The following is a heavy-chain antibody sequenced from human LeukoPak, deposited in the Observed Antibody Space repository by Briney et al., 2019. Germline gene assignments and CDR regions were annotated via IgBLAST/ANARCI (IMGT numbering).Heavy chain of an antibody. CDR2: IYHSGST. Sequence: SETLSLTCTVSGYSISRGYSWGWIRPPPGKGLEWIGNIYHSGSTNYSPSLKSRVTISVDTSKNQFSLKLSSVTAADAAVYYCARTTEGYCRGRSCYSYYYYMDVWGKGTTVTVSS. J-gene: IGHJ6*03. V-gene: IGHV4-38-2*02. CDR3: ARTTEGYCRGRSCYSYYYYMDV. CDR1: GYSISRGYS. D-gene: IGHD2-15*01.